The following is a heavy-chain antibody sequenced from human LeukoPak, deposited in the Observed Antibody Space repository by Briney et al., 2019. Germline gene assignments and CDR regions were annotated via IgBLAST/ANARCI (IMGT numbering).Heavy chain of an antibody. J-gene: IGHJ5*02. CDR3: ARDGGSGSYYNAATLENWFDP. D-gene: IGHD3-10*01. V-gene: IGHV3-7*01. CDR2: INQDGTEK. CDR1: GFTFTTYW. Sequence: GGSLRLSCAASGFTFTTYWMTWVRQAPGKGLEWVANINQDGTEKHYVDSVKGRYTISRDNSKNMVYLQMNSLRAEDTAVYYCARDGGSGSYYNAATLENWFDPWGQGTLVTVSS.